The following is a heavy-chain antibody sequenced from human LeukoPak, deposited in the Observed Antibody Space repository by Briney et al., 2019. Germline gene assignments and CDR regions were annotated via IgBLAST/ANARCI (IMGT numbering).Heavy chain of an antibody. D-gene: IGHD1-26*01. J-gene: IGHJ3*02. CDR1: GFTFSSYA. Sequence: PGGSLRLSCAASGFTFSSYAMSWVRQAPGKGLEWVSAISGSGGSTYYADSVKGRFTIPRDNSKNTLYLQMNSLRAEDTAVYYCAKGRISGHDAFDIWGQGTMVTVSS. CDR3: AKGRISGHDAFDI. V-gene: IGHV3-23*01. CDR2: ISGSGGST.